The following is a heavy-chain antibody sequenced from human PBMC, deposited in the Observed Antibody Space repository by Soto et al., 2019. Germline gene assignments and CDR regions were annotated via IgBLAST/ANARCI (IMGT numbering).Heavy chain of an antibody. CDR3: ARDVIVPAATIWFDP. CDR2: ISAYNGNT. V-gene: IGHV1-18*01. D-gene: IGHD2-2*01. CDR1: GYTFTTNG. J-gene: IGHJ5*02. Sequence: ASVKVSCXASGYTFTTNGINWVRQATGQGLEWMGWISAYNGNTYYAQNLQGRVTMTTDTSTSTAYMELRSLRSDDTAVYYCARDVIVPAATIWFDPWGQGTLVTVSS.